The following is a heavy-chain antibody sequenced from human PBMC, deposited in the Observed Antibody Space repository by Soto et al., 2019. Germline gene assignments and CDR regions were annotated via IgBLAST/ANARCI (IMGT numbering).Heavy chain of an antibody. CDR2: IIPILGIA. D-gene: IGHD2-2*01. Sequence: QVQLVQSGAEVKKPGSSVKVSCKASGGTFSSYTISWVRQAPGQGLEWMGRIIPILGIANYAQKFQGRVTITADKSTSTAYMELSSLRSEDTAVYYCARVIDCSRTSCYEVGWFDPWGQGTLVTVSS. CDR3: ARVIDCSRTSCYEVGWFDP. V-gene: IGHV1-69*02. J-gene: IGHJ5*02. CDR1: GGTFSSYT.